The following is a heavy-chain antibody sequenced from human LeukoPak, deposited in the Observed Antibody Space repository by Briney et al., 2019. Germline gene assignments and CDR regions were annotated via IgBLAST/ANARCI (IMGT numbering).Heavy chain of an antibody. Sequence: ASVQVSCKASGYTFTSYGISWVRQAPGQGLEWMGWISAYNGNTNYAQKLQGRVTMTTDTSTSTAYMELRSLETDDTAGNFCAKNRWEPYHIDAFDIWGQGTMVTVSS. CDR3: AKNRWEPYHIDAFDI. D-gene: IGHD1-26*01. CDR1: GYTFTSYG. V-gene: IGHV1-18*01. J-gene: IGHJ3*02. CDR2: ISAYNGNT.